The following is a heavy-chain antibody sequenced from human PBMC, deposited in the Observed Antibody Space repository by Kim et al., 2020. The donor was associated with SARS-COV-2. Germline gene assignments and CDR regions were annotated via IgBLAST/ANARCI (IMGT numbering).Heavy chain of an antibody. CDR3: ARDSTAAAGTMDV. V-gene: IGHV4-31*02. J-gene: IGHJ6*02. D-gene: IGHD6-13*01. Sequence: YNPSLKSRVTISVDTSKNQFSLKLSSVTAADTAVYYCARDSTAAAGTMDVWGQGTTVTVSS.